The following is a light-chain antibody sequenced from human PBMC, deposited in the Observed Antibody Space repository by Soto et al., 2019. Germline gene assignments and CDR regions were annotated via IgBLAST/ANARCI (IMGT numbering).Light chain of an antibody. Sequence: QAVVTQSPSASASLGASVKLTCTLSSGHSSYAIAWHQQQPEKGPRYLMKLSSDGSHSKGDGIPDRFSGSSSGAERYLTISSLQSVDEADYYCQTWDTGARVVFGGGTKLTVL. CDR3: QTWDTGARVV. J-gene: IGLJ2*01. CDR2: LSSDGSH. CDR1: SGHSSYA. V-gene: IGLV4-69*01.